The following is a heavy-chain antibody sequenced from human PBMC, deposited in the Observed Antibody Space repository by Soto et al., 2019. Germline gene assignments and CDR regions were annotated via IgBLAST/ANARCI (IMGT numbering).Heavy chain of an antibody. CDR2: ISV. Sequence: QVQLVQSGGEVKKPGASVKVSCKTSGYTFNSYGISWGRQAPGQGLEWMGWISVYAEKFQGRVTLTTDTSTGTAYAELAGSTYVDTAVYFCAGNGWGGVRGGGDSWGQGTLVTVS. J-gene: IGHJ4*02. D-gene: IGHD2-2*03. CDR1: GYTFNSYG. CDR3: AGNGWGGVRGGGDS. V-gene: IGHV1-18*01.